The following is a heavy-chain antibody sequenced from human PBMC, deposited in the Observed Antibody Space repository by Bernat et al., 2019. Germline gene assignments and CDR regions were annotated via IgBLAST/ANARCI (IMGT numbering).Heavy chain of an antibody. D-gene: IGHD6-13*01. J-gene: IGHJ5*02. Sequence: QVHLQESGPGLVKPSETLSLTCTVSGGSTSSYYWSWIRQPPGKGLEWIGYIYYSGSTNYNPSLKSRVSIFLDTSKNQLSLILNSVSSADTAVYYCAREGVIAAAVWFDPWGQGTLVTVSS. CDR2: IYYSGST. CDR3: AREGVIAAAVWFDP. V-gene: IGHV4-59*01. CDR1: GGSTSSYY.